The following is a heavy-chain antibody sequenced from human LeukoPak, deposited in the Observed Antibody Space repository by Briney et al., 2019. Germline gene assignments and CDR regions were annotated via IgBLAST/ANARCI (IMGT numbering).Heavy chain of an antibody. Sequence: GGSLRLSCAASGFIFSARAMTWVRKAPGKGLEWVSYITASGDSTHYADSVKGRFIISRDSTKNTLHLQMNSLRAEDTAVYYCAKDRYDTSVWPYYYAKDVWGQGAKVTVSS. CDR2: ITASGDST. CDR1: GFIFSARA. V-gene: IGHV3-23*01. CDR3: AKDRYDTSVWPYYYAKDV. J-gene: IGHJ6*02. D-gene: IGHD3-22*01.